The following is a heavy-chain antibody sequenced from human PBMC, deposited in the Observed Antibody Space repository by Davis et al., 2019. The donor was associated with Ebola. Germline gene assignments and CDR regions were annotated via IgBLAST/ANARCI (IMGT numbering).Heavy chain of an antibody. CDR2: ISGSGGST. CDR1: GFTFSNHA. CDR3: ARQVGPDY. Sequence: GESLKISCAASGFTFSNHAMSWVRQAPGKGLEWVSAISGSGGSTYYADSVKGRFTISRDNSKNTLYLQMNSLRVEDTAVYYCARQVGPDYWGQGSLITVSS. D-gene: IGHD2-15*01. V-gene: IGHV3-23*01. J-gene: IGHJ4*02.